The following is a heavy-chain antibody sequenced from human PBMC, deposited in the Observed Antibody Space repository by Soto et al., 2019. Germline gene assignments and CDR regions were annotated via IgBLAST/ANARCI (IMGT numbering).Heavy chain of an antibody. D-gene: IGHD4-17*01. CDR3: ARVRNGDWYFDY. CDR1: GFTFSSYW. V-gene: IGHV3-74*01. CDR2: INSDGSTT. Sequence: EVQLVESGGGLVQPGGSLRLSCAASGFTFSSYWMHWVRQAPGKGLEWVSRINSDGSTTSYADSVKGRFTISRDNAKNTLYLQMNSLRAEDTAVYYCARVRNGDWYFDYWGQGTLVTISS. J-gene: IGHJ4*02.